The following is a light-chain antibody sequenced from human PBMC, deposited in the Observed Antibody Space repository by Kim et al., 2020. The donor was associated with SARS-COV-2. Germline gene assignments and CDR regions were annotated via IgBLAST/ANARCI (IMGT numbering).Light chain of an antibody. CDR3: QVWNSSSDHPV. CDR2: YNS. V-gene: IGLV3-21*04. Sequence: RGKRSWNNNVRNKNGSKSVLWYRLKPSQTPVLVIYYNSGRPSGIRERFSGSSTGNTATLTISRVEAGDEADYYCQVWNSSSDHPVFGRGTQLTVL. J-gene: IGLJ3*02. CDR1: KNGSKS.